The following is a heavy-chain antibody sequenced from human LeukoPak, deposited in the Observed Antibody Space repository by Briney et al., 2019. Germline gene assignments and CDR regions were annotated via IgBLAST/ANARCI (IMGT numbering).Heavy chain of an antibody. CDR3: AKDLGYYDSYFDY. CDR1: GFTFSSYG. V-gene: IGHV3-30*18. J-gene: IGHJ4*02. CDR2: ISYDGSNK. Sequence: GRSLRLSCAASGFTFSSYGMHWVRQAPGKGLEWVAVISYDGSNKYYADSVKGRFTISRDNSKNTLYLQMNSLRAEDTAVYYCAKDLGYYDSYFDYWGQGILVTVSS. D-gene: IGHD3-22*01.